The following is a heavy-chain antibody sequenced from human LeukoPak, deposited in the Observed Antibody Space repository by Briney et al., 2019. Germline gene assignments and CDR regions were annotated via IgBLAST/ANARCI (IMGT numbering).Heavy chain of an antibody. CDR3: ARGSSISGRLSLGFDF. D-gene: IGHD2/OR15-2a*01. CDR1: GYTFSRYG. CDR2: ISSYNGDT. J-gene: IGHJ4*02. Sequence: GASVEVSCKASGYTFSRYGISWVRQAPGQGLEWMGWISSYNGDTNYAQHLQGRVTMTTDTSRNTAYMELRSLRSDDTAIHYCARGSSISGRLSLGFDFWGQGTLVTVSS. V-gene: IGHV1-18*01.